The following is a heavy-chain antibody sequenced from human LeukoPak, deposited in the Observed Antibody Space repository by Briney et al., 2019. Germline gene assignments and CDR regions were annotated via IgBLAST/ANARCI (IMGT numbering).Heavy chain of an antibody. D-gene: IGHD6-6*01. V-gene: IGHV1-69*02. CDR1: GGTFSSYT. J-gene: IGHJ4*02. Sequence: GSSVKVSCKASGGTFSSYTISWVRQAPGQGLEWMGRIIPILGIANYAQKFQGRVTITADKSTSTAYMELSRLRSDDTAVYYCARMSSSTEFDYWGQGTLVTVSS. CDR2: IIPILGIA. CDR3: ARMSSSTEFDY.